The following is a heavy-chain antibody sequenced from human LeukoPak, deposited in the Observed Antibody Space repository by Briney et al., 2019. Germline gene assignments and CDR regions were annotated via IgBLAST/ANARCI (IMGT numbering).Heavy chain of an antibody. V-gene: IGHV3-11*04. Sequence: GGSLRLSCAASGFTFSDHYMSWIRQAPGKGLEWVSYVSNSGRTIYYADSVKGRFTISRGNAENSLYLQMNSLRAEDTAVYYCARVIATRPHYHYYMDVWGKGTTVTVSS. J-gene: IGHJ6*03. CDR3: ARVIATRPHYHYYMDV. D-gene: IGHD6-6*01. CDR2: VSNSGRTI. CDR1: GFTFSDHY.